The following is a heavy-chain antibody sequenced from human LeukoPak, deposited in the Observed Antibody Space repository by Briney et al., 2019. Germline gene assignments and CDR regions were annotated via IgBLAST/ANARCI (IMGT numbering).Heavy chain of an antibody. CDR1: GYTLTELS. V-gene: IGHV1-24*01. D-gene: IGHD2-2*03. Sequence: GASVKVSCKVSGYTLTELSMHWVRQAPGKGLEWMGGFDPEDGETIYAQKFQGRVTMTEDTSTDTAYMELSSLRSEDTAVYYCATDPGYCNSTSCYPYGMDVWGKGTTVTVSS. CDR2: FDPEDGET. CDR3: ATDPGYCNSTSCYPYGMDV. J-gene: IGHJ6*04.